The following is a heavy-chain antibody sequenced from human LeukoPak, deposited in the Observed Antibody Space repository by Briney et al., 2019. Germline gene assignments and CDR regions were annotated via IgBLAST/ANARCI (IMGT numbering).Heavy chain of an antibody. CDR2: INPNSGGT. V-gene: IGHV1-2*02. J-gene: IGHJ3*02. CDR3: ARDWYYYDSSGYRDAFDI. CDR1: GYTFTGYY. D-gene: IGHD3-22*01. Sequence: ASVKVSCKASGYTFTGYYMHWVRQAPGQGLEWMGWINPNSGGTNYAQKFQGRVTMTRDTSISTAYMELSRLRSDDTAVYYCARDWYYYDSSGYRDAFDIWGQGTMVTVSS.